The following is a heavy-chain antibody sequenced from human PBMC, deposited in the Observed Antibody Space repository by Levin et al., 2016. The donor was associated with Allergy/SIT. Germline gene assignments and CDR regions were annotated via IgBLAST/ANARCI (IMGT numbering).Heavy chain of an antibody. CDR3: AKAYYYDSSGRLDDAFDI. CDR2: ISYDGSNK. V-gene: IGHV3-30*18. CDR1: GFTFSSYG. D-gene: IGHD3-22*01. J-gene: IGHJ3*02. Sequence: GESLKISCAASGFTFSSYGMHWVRQAPGKGLEWVAVISYDGSNKYYADSVKGRFTISRDNSKNTLYLQMNSLRAEDTAVYYCAKAYYYDSSGRLDDAFDIWGQGTMVTVSS.